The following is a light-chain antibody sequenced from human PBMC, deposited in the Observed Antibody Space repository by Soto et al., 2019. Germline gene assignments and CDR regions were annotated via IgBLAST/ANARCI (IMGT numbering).Light chain of an antibody. V-gene: IGKV1-5*01. J-gene: IGKJ1*01. CDR2: GTS. CDR3: QHHNSYSQT. Sequence: DIQLTQSPPTLSASVGDRVTITCWARQSIRYYLAWYQQMPGKAPKLLIYGTSSLQSGVPSRFSGSGSGTEFTLTISSLQPDDFATYFCQHHNSYSQTFGQGTKVEIK. CDR1: QSIRYY.